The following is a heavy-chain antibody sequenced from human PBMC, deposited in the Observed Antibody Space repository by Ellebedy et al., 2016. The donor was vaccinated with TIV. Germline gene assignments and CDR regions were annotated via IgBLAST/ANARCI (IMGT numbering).Heavy chain of an antibody. CDR3: ARDLGYCSSTSCYQHAFDI. CDR2: IYHSGST. D-gene: IGHD2-2*01. CDR1: GGSISSSNW. Sequence: SETLSLXXAVSGGSISSSNWWSWVRQPPGKGLEWIGEIYHSGSTNYNPSLKSRVTMSVDTSKNQFSLKLSSVTAADTAVYYCARDLGYCSSTSCYQHAFDIWGQGTMVTVSS. J-gene: IGHJ3*02. V-gene: IGHV4-4*02.